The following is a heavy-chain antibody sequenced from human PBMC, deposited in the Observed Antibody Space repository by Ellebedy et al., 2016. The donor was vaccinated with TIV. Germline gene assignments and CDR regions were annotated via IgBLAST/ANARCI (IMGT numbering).Heavy chain of an antibody. V-gene: IGHV3-48*02. CDR1: GFTFSSYS. D-gene: IGHD6-13*01. J-gene: IGHJ4*02. CDR3: ARDRGAAADPFFDY. CDR2: ISSSSSTI. Sequence: GESLKISCAASGFTFSSYSMNWVRQAPGKGLGWVSYISSSSSTIYYADSVKGRFTISRDNAKNSLYLQMNSLRDEDTAVYYCARDRGAAADPFFDYWGQGTLVTVSS.